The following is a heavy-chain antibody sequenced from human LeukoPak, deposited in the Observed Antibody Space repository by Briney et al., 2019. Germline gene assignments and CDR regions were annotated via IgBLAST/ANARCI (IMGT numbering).Heavy chain of an antibody. V-gene: IGHV3-7*01. Sequence: GGSLRLSCAASGFTFSSYWMSWVRQAPGKGLEWVANIKQDGSEKYYVDSVKGRFTISRDNAKNSLYLQMNSLRPEDTAVYYCARGTYYYDSSGYYDFDYWGQGTLVTVSS. CDR3: ARGTYYYDSSGYYDFDY. CDR1: GFTFSSYW. CDR2: IKQDGSEK. J-gene: IGHJ4*02. D-gene: IGHD3-22*01.